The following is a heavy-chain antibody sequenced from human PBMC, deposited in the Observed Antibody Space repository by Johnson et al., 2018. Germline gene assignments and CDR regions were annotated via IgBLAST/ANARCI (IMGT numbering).Heavy chain of an antibody. CDR3: ARVAEWELPGYYGMDV. Sequence: QVQLQESGPGLVKPSETLSLPCTVSGGSISSYYWSWIRQPPGKGLEWIGYIYYSGSTNYNPSLKSRVTISVDTSKNQFSLKLSSVTAADTAVYYCARVAEWELPGYYGMDVWGQGTTVTVSS. CDR2: IYYSGST. D-gene: IGHD1-26*01. J-gene: IGHJ6*02. V-gene: IGHV4-59*01. CDR1: GGSISSYY.